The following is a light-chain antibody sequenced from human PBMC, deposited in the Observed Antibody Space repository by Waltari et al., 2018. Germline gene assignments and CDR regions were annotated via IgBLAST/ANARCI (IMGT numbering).Light chain of an antibody. CDR2: QDS. J-gene: IGLJ1*01. CDR3: QAWDSSPSYV. CDR1: KLGNKY. Sequence: SYELTQPPSVSVPPGQTASITCSGDKLGNKYTCWYQQKPGQSPVLVIYQDSKRPSGIPERFSGSNSGNTAILTISGTQSMDEADYYCQAWDSSPSYVFGTGTKVTVL. V-gene: IGLV3-1*01.